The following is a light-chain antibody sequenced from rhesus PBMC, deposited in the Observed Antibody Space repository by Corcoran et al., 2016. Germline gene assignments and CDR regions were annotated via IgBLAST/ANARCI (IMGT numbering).Light chain of an antibody. CDR1: QRINNW. J-gene: IGKJ1*01. Sequence: DIQMTQSPSSLSASVGDTVTITCRASQRINNWLDWYQQKPEKAPKLLIYTAFLLQSGVPSRFSGIGSGTVYTLTIHSLQPEDFAPYYCLQYHRSPWTFGQGTKVEIK. V-gene: IGKV1-22*01. CDR3: LQYHRSPWT. CDR2: TAF.